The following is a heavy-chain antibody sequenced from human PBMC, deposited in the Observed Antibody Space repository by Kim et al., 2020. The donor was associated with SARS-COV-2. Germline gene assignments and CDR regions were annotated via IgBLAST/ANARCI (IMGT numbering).Heavy chain of an antibody. V-gene: IGHV5-10-1*01. CDR2: IDPSDSYT. D-gene: IGHD5-12*01. CDR1: GYSFTSYW. Sequence: GESLKISCKGSGYSFTSYWISWVRQMPGKGLEWMGRIDPSDSYTNYSPSFQGHVTISADKSISTAYLQWSSLKASDTAMYYCARPYSGYDNFDYWGQGTLVTVSS. CDR3: ARPYSGYDNFDY. J-gene: IGHJ4*02.